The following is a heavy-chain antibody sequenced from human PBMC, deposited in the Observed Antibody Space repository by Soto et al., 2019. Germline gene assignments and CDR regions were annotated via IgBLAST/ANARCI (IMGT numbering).Heavy chain of an antibody. CDR3: ARGQRYPGDYYYGMDV. J-gene: IGHJ6*02. V-gene: IGHV1-2*04. D-gene: IGHD3-9*01. Sequence: ASVKVSCKASGYTFTGYYMHWVRQAPGQGLEWMGWINPNSGGTNYAQKFQGWVTMTRDTYISTAYMELSRLRSDDTAVYYCARGQRYPGDYYYGMDVWGQGTTVTVSS. CDR1: GYTFTGYY. CDR2: INPNSGGT.